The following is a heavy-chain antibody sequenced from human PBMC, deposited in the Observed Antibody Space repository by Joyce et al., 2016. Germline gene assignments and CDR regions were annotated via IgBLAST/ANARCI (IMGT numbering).Heavy chain of an antibody. CDR2: INPEDSDT. D-gene: IGHD3-16*01. CDR1: GYSVTSYW. CDR3: ARSAVRGTLSPFFDY. J-gene: IGHJ4*02. Sequence: VQLVQSGGEVKKHGESLKISCKGVGYSVTSYWHGCVRQMPGKGLELMGIINPEDSDTRYSPSFQGQVTSSVARSIKTAHQRWGSLRASDTAIYYCARSAVRGTLSPFFDYWGQGSLVTVSS. V-gene: IGHV5-51*01.